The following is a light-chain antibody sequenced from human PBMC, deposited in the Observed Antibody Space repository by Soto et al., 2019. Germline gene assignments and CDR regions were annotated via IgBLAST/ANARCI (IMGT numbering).Light chain of an antibody. V-gene: IGKV2-28*01. CDR2: LGS. CDR3: MQALRTPQGLT. CDR1: QSLLHSNGYNY. Sequence: DIVMTQSPLSLPVTPGEPASISCRSSQSLLHSNGYNYLDWYLQKPGQSPQLLIYLGSNRASGVPDRFSGSGSGTDFTLKISRVEAEDVGVYYCMQALRTPQGLTFGGGTKVEIK. J-gene: IGKJ4*01.